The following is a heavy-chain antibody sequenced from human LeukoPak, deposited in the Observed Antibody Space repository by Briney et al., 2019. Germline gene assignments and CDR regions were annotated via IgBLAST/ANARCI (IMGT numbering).Heavy chain of an antibody. CDR2: VDGGGGGT. CDR3: VRDLGGRSGH. V-gene: IGHV3-23*01. Sequence: GGSLRLSCAASGFTLSSYAMTWVRQAPGRGLEWVSSVDGGGGGTYYADSVKGRFTISRDNSKDTLYLQMNSLRAEDTAVYYCVRDLGGRSGHWGQGTLVTVSS. CDR1: GFTLSSYA. J-gene: IGHJ4*02. D-gene: IGHD1-26*01.